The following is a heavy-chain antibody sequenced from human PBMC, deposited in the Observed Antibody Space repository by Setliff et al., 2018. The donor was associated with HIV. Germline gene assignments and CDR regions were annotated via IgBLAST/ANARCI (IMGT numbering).Heavy chain of an antibody. V-gene: IGHV3-33*01. CDR2: IWYDGSST. Sequence: GGSLRLSCAASGFPFSSYGMHWVRQAPGKGLEWVATIWYDGSSTYYADSVKGRFAISRDNSKNALYLQMNSLRAEDTAMYYCVLGEQHLYWGQGTLVTVSS. D-gene: IGHD6-13*01. CDR1: GFPFSSYG. J-gene: IGHJ4*02. CDR3: VLGEQHLY.